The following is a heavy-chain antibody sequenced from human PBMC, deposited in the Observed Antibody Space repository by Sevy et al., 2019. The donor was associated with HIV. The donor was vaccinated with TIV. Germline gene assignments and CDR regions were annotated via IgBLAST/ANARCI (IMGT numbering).Heavy chain of an antibody. J-gene: IGHJ3*02. CDR1: GNSFTAYW. D-gene: IGHD3-10*02. CDR2: LFPGNSDY. Sequence: GESLKISCKASGNSFTAYWIAWVRQMPGKGLEWMGILFPGNSDYRSFNGQVTVSAIKSINTAYLQWDNLNASDSAIYYCARSVPLPIDAFDIWGQGTMVTVSS. CDR3: ARSVPLPIDAFDI. V-gene: IGHV5-51*01.